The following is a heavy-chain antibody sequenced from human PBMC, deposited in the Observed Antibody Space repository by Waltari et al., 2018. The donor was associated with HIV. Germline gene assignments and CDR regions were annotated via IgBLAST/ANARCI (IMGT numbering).Heavy chain of an antibody. J-gene: IGHJ3*02. CDR2: ISWNSGTK. CDR3: AKDTSIGSGWKNVFDI. CDR1: GFTFDDYA. Sequence: EDHLVASGGGWVQPGGSLRLSCAASGFTFDDYASHGVRQGPGKGLEWVSGISWNSGTKDYADSVKGRFSISRDNAKSFLYLQMNSLKTEDTALYYCAKDTSIGSGWKNVFDIWGQGIMVTVSS. V-gene: IGHV3-9*01. D-gene: IGHD6-19*01.